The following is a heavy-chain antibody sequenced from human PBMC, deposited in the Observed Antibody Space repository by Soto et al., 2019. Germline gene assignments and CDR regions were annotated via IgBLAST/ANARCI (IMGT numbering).Heavy chain of an antibody. J-gene: IGHJ4*02. CDR1: GFTFSSYG. Sequence: GGSLRLSCAASGFTFSSYGMDWVRKAPGKGLEWVAVMSYDGGYQNYGDSVKGRFTISRDNFKNTLYLQMDSLKTEDTAVYYCATLMSGATHWGQGTLVTVSS. V-gene: IGHV3-30*03. D-gene: IGHD2-15*01. CDR2: MSYDGGYQ. CDR3: ATLMSGATH.